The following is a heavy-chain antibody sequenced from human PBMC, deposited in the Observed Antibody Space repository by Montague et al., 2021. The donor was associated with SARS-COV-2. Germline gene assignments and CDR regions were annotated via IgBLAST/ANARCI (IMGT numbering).Heavy chain of an antibody. CDR2: IYWDDDK. Sequence: PALVKPTKTLTLTCTFSGFSLSTSGVGVGWIRQPPGKALEWLALIYWDDDKRYSPSLKSRLTITKDTSKNQVVLTMTNMDPVDTATYYCAHDRVTMIVVAKADAFDIWGQGTMVTVSS. CDR3: AHDRVTMIVVAKADAFDI. CDR1: GFSLSTSGVG. J-gene: IGHJ3*02. V-gene: IGHV2-5*02. D-gene: IGHD3-22*01.